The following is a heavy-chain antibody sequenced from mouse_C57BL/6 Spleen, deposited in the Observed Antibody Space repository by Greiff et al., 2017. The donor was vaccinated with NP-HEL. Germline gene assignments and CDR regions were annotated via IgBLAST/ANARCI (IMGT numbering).Heavy chain of an antibody. CDR1: GYTFTDYE. CDR2: IDPETGGT. CDR3: TRRVAGFAY. Sequence: VKLLESGAELVRPGASVTLSCKASGYTFTDYEMHWVKQTPVHGLEWIGAIDPETGGTAYNQKFKGKAILTADNSSSTAYMELRSLTSGDSAVYYCTRRVAGFAYWGQGTLVTVSA. V-gene: IGHV1-15*01. J-gene: IGHJ3*01.